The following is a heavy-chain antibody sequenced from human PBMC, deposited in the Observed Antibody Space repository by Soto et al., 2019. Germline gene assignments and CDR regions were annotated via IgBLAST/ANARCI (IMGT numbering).Heavy chain of an antibody. D-gene: IGHD1-20*01. CDR1: GFTVSSNY. CDR3: AKPPDYNWNDY. J-gene: IGHJ4*02. V-gene: IGHV3-23*01. Sequence: PGGSLRVSWAASGFTVSSNYMSWVLQAPGKGLEWISAVSGSGGSTYYADSVKGRFTISRDNSKDTLYLQMNNLRAEDTAVYYCAKPPDYNWNDYWGQGTLVTVSS. CDR2: VSGSGGST.